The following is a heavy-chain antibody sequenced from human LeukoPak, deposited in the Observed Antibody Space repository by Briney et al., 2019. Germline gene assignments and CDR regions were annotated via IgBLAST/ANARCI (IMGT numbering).Heavy chain of an antibody. CDR2: INPSGGST. CDR3: ARVRYYYDSSGSGGPADY. CDR1: GYTFTSYY. D-gene: IGHD3-22*01. Sequence: ASVKVSCKASGYTFTSYYMHWVRQAPGQGLEWMGIINPSGGSTSYAQKFQGRVTMTRDTSTSTVHMELSSLRSEDTAVYYCARVRYYYDSSGSGGPADYWGQGTLVTVSS. J-gene: IGHJ4*02. V-gene: IGHV1-46*01.